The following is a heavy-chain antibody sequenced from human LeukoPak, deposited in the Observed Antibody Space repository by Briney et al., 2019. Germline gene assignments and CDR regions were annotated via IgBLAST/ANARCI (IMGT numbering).Heavy chain of an antibody. D-gene: IGHD3-3*01. J-gene: IGHJ3*02. V-gene: IGHV1-2*02. Sequence: ASVKVSCKASGYTFTGYYMHWVRQAPGQGLEWMGWINPNSGGTNYAPKFQGRVTMTRDTSISTAYMELSRLRSDDTAVYYCASSLRFLEWSRQGAFDIWGQGTMVTVSS. CDR2: INPNSGGT. CDR3: ASSLRFLEWSRQGAFDI. CDR1: GYTFTGYY.